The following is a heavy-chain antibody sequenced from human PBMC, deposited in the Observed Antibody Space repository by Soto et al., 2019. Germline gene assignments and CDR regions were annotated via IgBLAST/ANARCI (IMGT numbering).Heavy chain of an antibody. V-gene: IGHV1-2*04. J-gene: IGHJ4*02. CDR2: INPNSGGT. CDR3: ARAGIAVAGTRYFLFDY. D-gene: IGHD6-19*01. Sequence: ASVKVSCKASGYTFTGYYMHWVRQAPGQGLEWMGWINPNSGGTNYAQKFQGWVTMTRDTSISTAYMELSRLRSDDTAVYYCARAGIAVAGTRYFLFDYWGQGTLVTVSS. CDR1: GYTFTGYY.